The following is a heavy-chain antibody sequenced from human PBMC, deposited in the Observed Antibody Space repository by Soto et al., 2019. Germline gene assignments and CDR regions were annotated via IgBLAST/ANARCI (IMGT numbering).Heavy chain of an antibody. Sequence: QVQLVQSGTEVKKPGSSAKVSCKASGGTFSNYVISWVRQAPGQGLEWMGGIIPLFGTTDYAKKFQGRIASTADEATTTVYMDLSSLRFEDTAVYFCEIDLGSGEGSVVWGQGTTVIVSS. V-gene: IGHV1-69*01. CDR3: EIDLGSGEGSVV. CDR1: GGTFSNYV. CDR2: IIPLFGTT. D-gene: IGHD3-10*01. J-gene: IGHJ6*02.